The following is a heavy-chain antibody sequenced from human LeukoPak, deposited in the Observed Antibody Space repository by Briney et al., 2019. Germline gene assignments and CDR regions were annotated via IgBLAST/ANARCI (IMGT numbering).Heavy chain of an antibody. Sequence: GGSLRLSCAASGFTFSSYSMNWVRQAPGKGLEWVSSISSSSSYIYYADSVKGRFTISRDNAKNSLYLQMNSLRAEDTAVYYCARDFLPPTVVLFDHWGQGTLVTVSS. CDR1: GFTFSSYS. D-gene: IGHD4-23*01. J-gene: IGHJ4*02. CDR3: ARDFLPPTVVLFDH. CDR2: ISSSSSYI. V-gene: IGHV3-21*01.